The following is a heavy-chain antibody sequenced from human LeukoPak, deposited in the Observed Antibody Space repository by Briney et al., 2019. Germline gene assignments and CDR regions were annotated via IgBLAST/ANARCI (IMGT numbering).Heavy chain of an antibody. J-gene: IGHJ5*02. Sequence: ASVKVSCKASGYTFTSYGISWVRRAPGQGREWMGWISAYNGNTNYAQRLQGRVTMTTDTSTSTAYMELRSLRSDDTAVYYCARETTVGWFDPWGQGTLLTVSS. CDR3: ARETTVGWFDP. V-gene: IGHV1-18*01. CDR2: ISAYNGNT. CDR1: GYTFTSYG. D-gene: IGHD4-23*01.